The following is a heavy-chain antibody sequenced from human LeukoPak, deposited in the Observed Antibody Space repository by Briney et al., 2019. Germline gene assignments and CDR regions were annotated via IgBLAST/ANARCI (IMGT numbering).Heavy chain of an antibody. CDR3: ARCRGGWSRDS. J-gene: IGHJ4*02. D-gene: IGHD6-19*01. V-gene: IGHV3-7*01. Sequence: GSLRLSCAASGFTFSTYWMSWVRQAPGKGLEWVANIKQDGSDKYYVDSVKGRFTISRDDAKNSLYLQMNSLRAEDTAVYYCARCRGGWSRDSWGQGTLVTVSS. CDR2: IKQDGSDK. CDR1: GFTFSTYW.